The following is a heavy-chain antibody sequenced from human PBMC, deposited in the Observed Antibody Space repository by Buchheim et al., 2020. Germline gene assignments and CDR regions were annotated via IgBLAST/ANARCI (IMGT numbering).Heavy chain of an antibody. CDR3: TKRSSSAHYFDY. CDR1: GFTFDNYA. J-gene: IGHJ4*02. D-gene: IGHD6-6*01. CDR2: ISWNSGDI. V-gene: IGHV3-9*01. Sequence: EVQLLESGGGLVQPGRSLRLSCAVSGFTFDNYAMHWVRQAPGKGLEWVSGISWNSGDINYADSVKGRFTISRDKAKSSLHLQMNSLRDEDTALYYCTKRSSSAHYFDYWGQGTL.